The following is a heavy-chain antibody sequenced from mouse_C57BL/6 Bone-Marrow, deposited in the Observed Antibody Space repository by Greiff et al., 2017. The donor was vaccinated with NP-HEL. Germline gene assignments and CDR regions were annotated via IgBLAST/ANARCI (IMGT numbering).Heavy chain of an antibody. Sequence: VQLQQSGAELVKPGASVKISCKASGYAFSSCWMNWVKQRPGKGLEWIGQIYPGDGDTNYNGKFKGKATLTADKSSSTAYMQLSSLTSEDSAVYFCARYYGSSYYFDYWGQGTTLTVSS. J-gene: IGHJ2*01. CDR2: IYPGDGDT. V-gene: IGHV1-80*01. CDR1: GYAFSSCW. CDR3: ARYYGSSYYFDY. D-gene: IGHD1-1*01.